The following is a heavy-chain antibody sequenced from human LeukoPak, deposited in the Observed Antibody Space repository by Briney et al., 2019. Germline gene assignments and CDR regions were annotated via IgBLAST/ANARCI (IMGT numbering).Heavy chain of an antibody. J-gene: IGHJ3*02. D-gene: IGHD5-18*01. CDR1: GFTFSSYT. CDR3: ARGYRGFDM. V-gene: IGHV3-21*01. CDR2: ISSSSSYI. Sequence: PGGSLRLSCAASGFTFSSYTMNWVRQAPGKGLEWVSSISSSSSYIYYADSVKGRFTISRDNANNPLYLQMNSLRAEDTAVYYCARGYRGFDMWGQGTMVTVSS.